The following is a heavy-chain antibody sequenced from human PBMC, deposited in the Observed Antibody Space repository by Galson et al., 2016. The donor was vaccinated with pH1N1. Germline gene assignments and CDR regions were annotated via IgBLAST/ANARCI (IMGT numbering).Heavy chain of an antibody. CDR1: GFTFSNHG. D-gene: IGHD3-9*01. J-gene: IGHJ3*02. CDR3: ARETPSPSPTVLRYFDWSRGLSAFEM. Sequence: SVKVSCKASGFTFSNHGINWVRQAPGQGLEWMGWINTKTGNPTYAQGFTGRFVFSLDTSVNTAYLQINSLKADDTAVYYCARETPSPSPTVLRYFDWSRGLSAFEMWGRGTLVTVSS. CDR2: INTKTGNP. V-gene: IGHV7-4-1*02.